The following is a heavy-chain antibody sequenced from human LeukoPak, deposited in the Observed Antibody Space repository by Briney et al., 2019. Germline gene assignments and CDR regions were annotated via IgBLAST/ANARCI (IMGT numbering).Heavy chain of an antibody. CDR1: GFTFSDHY. CDR3: AISMYGEGRRIIDFDY. CDR2: TRNKVNSYTT. J-gene: IGHJ4*02. Sequence: PGGSLRLSCAASGFTFSDHYIDWVRQAPGKGLEWVARTRNKVNSYTTAYAASVTGRFTVSRDDSSNSVYLQMNSLKIEDTAVYYCAISMYGEGRRIIDFDYWGQGSLLTVSS. D-gene: IGHD4/OR15-4a*01. V-gene: IGHV3-72*01.